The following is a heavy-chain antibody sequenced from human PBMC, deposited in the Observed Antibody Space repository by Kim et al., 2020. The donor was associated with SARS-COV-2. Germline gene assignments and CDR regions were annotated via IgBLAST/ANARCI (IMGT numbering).Heavy chain of an antibody. Sequence: ASVKVSCKASGYTFTSYGINWVRQAPGQGLEWMGWITAYNGNTNYAQKLQGRVTMTTDTSTSTAYMELRSLRSDDTAVYYCARGDIVATMIVSPLSPWGQGTLVTVSS. D-gene: IGHD5-12*01. CDR1: GYTFTSYG. J-gene: IGHJ5*02. CDR2: ITAYNGNT. CDR3: ARGDIVATMIVSPLSP. V-gene: IGHV1-18*01.